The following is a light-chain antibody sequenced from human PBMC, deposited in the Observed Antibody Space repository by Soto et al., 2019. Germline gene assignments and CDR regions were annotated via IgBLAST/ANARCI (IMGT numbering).Light chain of an antibody. J-gene: IGKJ3*01. V-gene: IGKV3-20*01. CDR1: QIVDRRY. CDR2: ATS. Sequence: IVLTQSPGTLSLSPGESATLSCRASQIVDRRYLAWYRQQPGQAPRLLIYATSTRATGISDRFSGSGSGTDFTLTISGVQPEDFEVYYCQQYDNALFSFGPGTKVDIK. CDR3: QQYDNALFS.